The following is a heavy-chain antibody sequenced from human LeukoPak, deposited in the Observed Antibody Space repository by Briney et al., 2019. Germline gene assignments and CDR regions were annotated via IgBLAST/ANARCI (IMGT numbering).Heavy chain of an antibody. Sequence: TSETLSLTCAVYGGSFSGYYWSWIRQPPGKGLEWIGEINHSGSTNYNPSLKSRVTISVDTSKNQFSLKLSSVTAADTAVYYCARVRYYYGMDVWGQGTTVTVSS. CDR1: GGSFSGYY. J-gene: IGHJ6*02. V-gene: IGHV4-34*01. CDR3: ARVRYYYGMDV. D-gene: IGHD3-10*01. CDR2: INHSGST.